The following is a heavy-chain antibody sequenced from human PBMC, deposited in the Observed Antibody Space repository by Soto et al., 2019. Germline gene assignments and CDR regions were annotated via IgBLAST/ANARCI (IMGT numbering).Heavy chain of an antibody. D-gene: IGHD3-10*01. CDR1: GFTFSGSA. Sequence: GGSLRLSCAASGFTFSGSAMHWVRQASGKGLEWVGRIRSKANSYATAYAASVKGRFTISRDDSKNTAYLQMNSLKTEDTAVYYCTRPYYGSGKKPNYYYYYGMDVWGQGTTVTVSS. V-gene: IGHV3-73*01. CDR2: IRSKANSYAT. J-gene: IGHJ6*02. CDR3: TRPYYGSGKKPNYYYYYGMDV.